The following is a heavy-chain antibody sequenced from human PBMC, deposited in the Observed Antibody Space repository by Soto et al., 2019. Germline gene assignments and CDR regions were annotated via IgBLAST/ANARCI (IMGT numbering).Heavy chain of an antibody. Sequence: SETLSLTCTVSGGSISSYYWSWIRQPPGKGLEWIGYIYYSGSTNYNPSLKSRVTISVDTSKNQFSLKLSSVAAADTAVYYCARDNGYSYGYTLDHWGQGTLVTVSS. CDR2: IYYSGST. V-gene: IGHV4-59*01. CDR1: GGSISSYY. D-gene: IGHD5-18*01. J-gene: IGHJ4*02. CDR3: ARDNGYSYGYTLDH.